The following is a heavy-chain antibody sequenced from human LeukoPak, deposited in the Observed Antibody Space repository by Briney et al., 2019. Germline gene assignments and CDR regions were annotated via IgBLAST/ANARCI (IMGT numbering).Heavy chain of an antibody. Sequence: GASVKLSCKASGGTFSSYAISWVRQAPGQGLEWVGMIIPFFGIANYAQKFQGRVTITADESTSTAYMELSSLRSEDTAVYYCARDIAVAGTSGYFDYWGQGTLVTVSS. D-gene: IGHD6-19*01. CDR2: IIPFFGIA. CDR1: GGTFSSYA. J-gene: IGHJ4*02. V-gene: IGHV1-69*13. CDR3: ARDIAVAGTSGYFDY.